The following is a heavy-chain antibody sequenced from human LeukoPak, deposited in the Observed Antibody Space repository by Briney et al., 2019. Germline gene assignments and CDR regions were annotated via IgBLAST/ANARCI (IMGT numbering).Heavy chain of an antibody. D-gene: IGHD2-2*01. CDR1: GYTFTSYG. Sequence: ASVKVSCKASGYTFTSYGISWVRQAPGHGLEWMGWISAYNGNTNYAQKLQGRVTMTTDTSTSTAYMELRSLRSDDTAVYYCARDAYCSSTSCYGGFDYWGQGTLVTVSS. J-gene: IGHJ4*02. V-gene: IGHV1-18*01. CDR3: ARDAYCSSTSCYGGFDY. CDR2: ISAYNGNT.